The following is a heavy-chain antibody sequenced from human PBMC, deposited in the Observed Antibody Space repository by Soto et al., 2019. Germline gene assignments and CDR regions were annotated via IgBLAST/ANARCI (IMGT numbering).Heavy chain of an antibody. Sequence: ASVKVSCKASGYTFTSYAMHWVRQAPGQRLEWMGWINAGNGNTKYSQKFQGRVTITRDTSASTAYMELSSLRSEDTAVYYCARDWVKGKEELRYFDWLLPNDAFDIWGQGTMVTVSS. CDR3: ARDWVKGKEELRYFDWLLPNDAFDI. D-gene: IGHD3-9*01. CDR1: GYTFTSYA. J-gene: IGHJ3*02. V-gene: IGHV1-3*01. CDR2: INAGNGNT.